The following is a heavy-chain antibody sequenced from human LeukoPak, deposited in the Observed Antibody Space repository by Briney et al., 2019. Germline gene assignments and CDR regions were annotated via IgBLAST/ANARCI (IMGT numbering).Heavy chain of an antibody. V-gene: IGHV3-23*01. CDR2: ISGSGDKT. CDR1: GFTFNNYA. CDR3: GRRELWHGSGEDA. J-gene: IGHJ6*02. D-gene: IGHD3-10*01. Sequence: GGFLRLSCAASGFTFNNYAMSWFRQTPGKGLEWVSAISGSGDKTYYAESVKGRFSISRDNSKNTLYLQMHSLRAEDTAVYYCGRRELWHGSGEDAWGQGTTVTVSS.